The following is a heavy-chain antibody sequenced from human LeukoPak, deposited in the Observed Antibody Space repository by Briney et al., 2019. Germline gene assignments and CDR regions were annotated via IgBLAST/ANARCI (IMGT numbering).Heavy chain of an antibody. V-gene: IGHV3-11*01. CDR3: ARVKYCSGGSCYSKYLDY. D-gene: IGHD2-15*01. CDR2: ISSSGSTI. Sequence: GGSLRLSCAASGFTFSDYYMSWIRQAPGKGLEWVSYISSSGSTIYYADSVKGRFTISRDNAKNSPYLQMNSLRAEDTAVYYCARVKYCSGGSCYSKYLDYWGQGTLVTVSS. J-gene: IGHJ4*02. CDR1: GFTFSDYY.